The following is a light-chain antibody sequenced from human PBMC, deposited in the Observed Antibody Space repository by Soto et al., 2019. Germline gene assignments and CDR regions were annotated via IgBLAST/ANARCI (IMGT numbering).Light chain of an antibody. CDR2: GAS. CDR3: HQYDNWPRT. V-gene: IGKV3-15*01. J-gene: IGKJ1*01. Sequence: EIVMTQSPATLSVSPGERATLSCRASQSVSSNFAWYQQRPGQAPRLLIYGASTRATGVPARFSGSGSETEFTLTISGRQSEDFAVYYCHQYDNWPRTFGQGTKVEIK. CDR1: QSVSSN.